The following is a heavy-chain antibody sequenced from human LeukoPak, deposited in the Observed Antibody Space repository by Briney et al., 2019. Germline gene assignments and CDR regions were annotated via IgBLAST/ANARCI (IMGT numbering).Heavy chain of an antibody. D-gene: IGHD6-13*01. Sequence: TGGSLRLSCAASGFIFSNYGMHWVRQAPGKRLEWVAVIWNDGSETFHADSVKGRFRIARDNSKNTLSLQMNSLRAEDTAVYFCARDMGRAWYGPPDYWGQGTLVTVSS. CDR3: ARDMGRAWYGPPDY. V-gene: IGHV3-33*01. CDR1: GFIFSNYG. CDR2: IWNDGSET. J-gene: IGHJ4*02.